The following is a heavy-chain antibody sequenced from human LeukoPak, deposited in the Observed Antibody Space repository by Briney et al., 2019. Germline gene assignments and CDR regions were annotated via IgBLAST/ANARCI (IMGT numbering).Heavy chain of an antibody. D-gene: IGHD3-22*01. CDR2: IYHTGST. CDR3: ARSTPSLIVVANDAFDV. V-gene: IGHV4-4*02. Sequence: PSGTLSLTCGVSGGSISSSNWWSWVRQPPGRGLEWIGEIYHTGSTNYNPSLKSRDSISLDKSKNRFSLKLSSVTAADTAVYYCARSTPSLIVVANDAFDVWGQGTMVTVSS. CDR1: GGSISSSNW. J-gene: IGHJ3*01.